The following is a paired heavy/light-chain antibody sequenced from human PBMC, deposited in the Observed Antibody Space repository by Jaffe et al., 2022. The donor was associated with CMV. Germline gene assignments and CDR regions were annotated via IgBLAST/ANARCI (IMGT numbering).Light chain of an antibody. CDR2: EVS. CDR3: MQGLHGKT. CDR1: QSLLHSDGRTH. J-gene: IGKJ1*01. Sequence: VMTQTPLSLSVTPGQPASISCKSSQSLLHSDGRTHLHWYLQKPGQSPQLLIYEVSSRFSGVSDRFSGSGSGTDFTLKISRVEAEDVGVYYCMQGLHGKTFGQGTKVEIK. V-gene: IGKV2-29*03.
Heavy chain of an antibody. CDR3: ARDIYFGNFDT. D-gene: IGHD3-10*01. Sequence: EVQLVESGGGLVQPGGSLRLSCAASGFNFRDYWMTWVRRAPGKGLEWVANINGDGDMKYYMDSVEGRFTISRDNAKYSLFLEMNNLRVEDTAVYYCARDIYFGNFDTWGQGTEVTVSS. J-gene: IGHJ5*02. CDR1: GFNFRDYW. V-gene: IGHV3-7*03. CDR2: INGDGDMK.